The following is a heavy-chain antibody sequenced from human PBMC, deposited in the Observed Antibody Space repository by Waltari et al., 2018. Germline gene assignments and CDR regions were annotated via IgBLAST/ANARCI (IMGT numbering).Heavy chain of an antibody. V-gene: IGHV4-4*02. CDR2: INHSGST. J-gene: IGHJ6*02. CDR3: ARAGEDGMDV. D-gene: IGHD7-27*01. CDR1: VGPFGSTNW. Sequence: LHRSAQELLKLSGTRSPTSAVSVGPFGSTNWGGWVRQPPGKGRGWVGEINHSGSTNYNPSLKSRVTISVDTSKNQFSLKLSSVTAADTAVYYCARAGEDGMDVWGQGTPVTVSS.